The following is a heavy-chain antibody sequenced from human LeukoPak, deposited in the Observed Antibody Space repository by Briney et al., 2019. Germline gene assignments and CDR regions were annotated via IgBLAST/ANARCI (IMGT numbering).Heavy chain of an antibody. D-gene: IGHD3-3*01. Sequence: GRSLKLSCAASGFTFSTYGMHWVRQSPGKGLEWVAFIRYDGSNKYYTDSVKGRFTISRDNSKNTLYLQMNSLRAEDTAVYYCAKDRHYDFWSGYLDYWGQGTLVTVSS. V-gene: IGHV3-30*02. CDR1: GFTFSTYG. CDR2: IRYDGSNK. J-gene: IGHJ4*02. CDR3: AKDRHYDFWSGYLDY.